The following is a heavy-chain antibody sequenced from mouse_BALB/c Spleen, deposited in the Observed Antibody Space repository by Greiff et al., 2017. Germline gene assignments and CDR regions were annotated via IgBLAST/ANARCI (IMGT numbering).Heavy chain of an antibody. D-gene: IGHD1-1*01. Sequence: VQLKQSGGGLVQPGGSRKLSCAASGFTFSDYGMAWVRQAPGKGPEWVAFISNLAYSIYYADTVTGRFTISRENAKNTLYLEMSSLRSEDTAMYYCARGYYGSSPFDYWGQGTTLTVSS. J-gene: IGHJ2*01. CDR1: GFTFSDYG. CDR2: ISNLAYSI. V-gene: IGHV5-15*02. CDR3: ARGYYGSSPFDY.